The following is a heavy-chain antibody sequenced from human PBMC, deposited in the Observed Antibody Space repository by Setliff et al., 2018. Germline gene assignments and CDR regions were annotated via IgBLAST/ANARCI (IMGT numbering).Heavy chain of an antibody. CDR1: GGSISSSSYQ. CDR3: ARHVGSRSRGYNYYYYYMDV. D-gene: IGHD3-10*01. CDR2: MYSSGST. V-gene: IGHV4-39*01. Sequence: SETLSLTCTVSGGSISSSSYQWGWVRQTPGKGLEWIGSMYSSGSTYYNPSLKSQVTMSVDTSRNQLSLKLTSVTAADTAVYYCARHVGSRSRGYNYYYYYMDVWGKGTTVTVSS. J-gene: IGHJ6*03.